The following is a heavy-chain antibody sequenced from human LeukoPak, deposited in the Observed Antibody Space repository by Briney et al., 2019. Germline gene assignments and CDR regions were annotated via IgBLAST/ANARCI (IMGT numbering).Heavy chain of an antibody. Sequence: SVKVSCKASGGTFSSYAISWVRQAPGQGLEWMGRIIPIFGTANYAQKSQGRVTITTDESTSTAYMELSSLRSEDTAVYYCARGAIAAAGTHYYYYYMDVWGKGTTVTVSS. J-gene: IGHJ6*03. D-gene: IGHD6-13*01. V-gene: IGHV1-69*05. CDR3: ARGAIAAAGTHYYYYYMDV. CDR2: IIPIFGTA. CDR1: GGTFSSYA.